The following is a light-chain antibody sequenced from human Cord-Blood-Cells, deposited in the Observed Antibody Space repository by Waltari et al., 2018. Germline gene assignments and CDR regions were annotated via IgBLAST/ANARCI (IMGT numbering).Light chain of an antibody. J-gene: IGLJ3*02. CDR3: AAWDDSLNWV. CDR1: SSDVGSYNL. V-gene: IGLV2-14*02. CDR2: EGS. Sequence: QSALTQPASVSGSPGQSITISCTGTSSDVGSYNLVSWYQQHPGKAPKLMIYEGSKRPSGVSDRFSGSKSGTSASLAISGLQSEDEADYYCAAWDDSLNWVFGGGTKLTVL.